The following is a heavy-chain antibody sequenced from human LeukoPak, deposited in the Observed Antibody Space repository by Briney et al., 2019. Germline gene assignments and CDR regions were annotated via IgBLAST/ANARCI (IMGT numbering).Heavy chain of an antibody. CDR3: AAYDFWSGSNP. CDR2: INPNSGGT. Sequence: EASVKVSCKASGYTFTGYYMHWVRQAPGQGLEWMGWINPNSGGTNYAQKFQGRVTMTRNTSISTAYMELSSLRSEDTAVYYCAAYDFWSGSNPWGQGTLVTVSS. CDR1: GYTFTGYY. D-gene: IGHD3-3*01. V-gene: IGHV1-2*02. J-gene: IGHJ5*02.